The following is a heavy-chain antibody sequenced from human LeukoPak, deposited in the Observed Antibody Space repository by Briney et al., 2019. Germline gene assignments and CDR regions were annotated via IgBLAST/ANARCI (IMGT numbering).Heavy chain of an antibody. CDR2: INPDSGDT. CDR1: GYTFTGYY. V-gene: IGHV1-2*02. CDR3: ARLLTMRLDV. J-gene: IGHJ6*04. Sequence: ASVKVSCKASGYTFTGYYLHWVRQALGQGLEYMGWINPDSGDTNYAQKFQGRVTMTRDTSISTAYMELTRLTSDDTAVYYCARLLTMRLDVWGKGTTVTVSS. D-gene: IGHD3-10*01.